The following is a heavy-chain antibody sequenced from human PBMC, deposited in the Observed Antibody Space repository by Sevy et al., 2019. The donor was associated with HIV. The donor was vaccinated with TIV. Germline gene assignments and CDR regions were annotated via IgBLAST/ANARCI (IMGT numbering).Heavy chain of an antibody. Sequence: GGSLRLSCAVSGFNFNIYPMNWVRQAPGKGLEWVAVVSFDCSFKYYADSVKGRFTISRDNSKNPLFLQMDNLRHEDTAFYYCATGRLGATFGYWGQGSLVTVSS. V-gene: IGHV3-30*04. CDR1: GFNFNIYP. D-gene: IGHD1-26*01. J-gene: IGHJ4*02. CDR3: ATGRLGATFGY. CDR2: VSFDCSFK.